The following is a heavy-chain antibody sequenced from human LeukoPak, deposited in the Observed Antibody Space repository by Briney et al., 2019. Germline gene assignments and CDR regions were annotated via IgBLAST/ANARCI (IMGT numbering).Heavy chain of an antibody. CDR2: ISSSGTII. V-gene: IGHV3-11*01. Sequence: GGSLRLSCAASGFTFSDYYMSRIRRAPGKGLEWVSYISSSGTIIYYADSVKGRFTISRDNARNSLYLQMNSLRAEDTAVYYCARGRYQLSLFDYWGQGTLVTVSS. D-gene: IGHD2-2*01. CDR1: GFTFSDYY. CDR3: ARGRYQLSLFDY. J-gene: IGHJ4*02.